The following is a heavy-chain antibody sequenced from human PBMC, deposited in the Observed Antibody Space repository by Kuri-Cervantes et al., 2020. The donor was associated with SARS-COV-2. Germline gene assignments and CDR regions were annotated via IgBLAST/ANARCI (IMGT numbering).Heavy chain of an antibody. D-gene: IGHD2-21*01. CDR1: GFTFNTCA. CDR2: ISSDGRNK. CDR3: AGARVGVLDL. J-gene: IGHJ5*02. Sequence: GGSLRLSCAASGFTFNTCAMHWVRQAPGKGLEWVTKISSDGRNKNYADTVKGRFTISRDNSKNTLYLQITSLRSDDTAIFYCAGARVGVLDLWGQGALVTVSS. V-gene: IGHV3-30*04.